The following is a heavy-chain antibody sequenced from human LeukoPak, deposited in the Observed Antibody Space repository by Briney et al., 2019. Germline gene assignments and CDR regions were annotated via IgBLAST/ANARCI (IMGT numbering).Heavy chain of an antibody. CDR1: GFTFNSYT. CDR3: ARDLGARSGSYFDY. J-gene: IGHJ4*02. D-gene: IGHD1-26*01. Sequence: GGSLRLSCTASGFTFNSYTMSWVRQAQGRGMEWISAIVGRGDVTDHADSVKGRFTVSRDNSRNTLYLQMNSLRVEDTAVYYCARDLGARSGSYFDYWGQGTLVTVSS. V-gene: IGHV3-23*01. CDR2: IVGRGDVT.